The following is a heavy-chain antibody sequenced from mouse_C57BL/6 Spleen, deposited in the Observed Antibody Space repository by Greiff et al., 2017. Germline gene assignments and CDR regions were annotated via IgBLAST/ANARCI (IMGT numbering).Heavy chain of an antibody. V-gene: IGHV1-52*01. CDR1: GYTFTSYW. CDR2: IDPSDSET. J-gene: IGHJ2*01. Sequence: QVQLQQSGAELVRPGSSVKLSCKASGYTFTSYWMHWVKQRPIQGLEWIGNIDPSDSETHYNQKFKDKATLTVDKSSSTAYMQLSSLTSEDSAVYYCARSDYSNPYYFDYWGQGTTLTVAS. CDR3: ARSDYSNPYYFDY. D-gene: IGHD2-5*01.